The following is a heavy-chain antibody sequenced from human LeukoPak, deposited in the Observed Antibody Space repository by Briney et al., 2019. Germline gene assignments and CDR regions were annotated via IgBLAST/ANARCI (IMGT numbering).Heavy chain of an antibody. Sequence: SETLSLTCTVSGYSISSGYYWGWIRQPPGKGLEWIGSIYHSGSTYYNPSLKSRVTISVDTSKNQFSLKLSSVTAADTAVYYCAREHYGSGANWFDPWGQGTLVTVSS. CDR1: GYSISSGYY. V-gene: IGHV4-38-2*02. J-gene: IGHJ5*02. D-gene: IGHD3-10*01. CDR3: AREHYGSGANWFDP. CDR2: IYHSGST.